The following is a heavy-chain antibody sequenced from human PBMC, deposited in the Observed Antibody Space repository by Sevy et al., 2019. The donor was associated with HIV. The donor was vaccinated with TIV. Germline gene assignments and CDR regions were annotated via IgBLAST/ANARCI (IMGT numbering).Heavy chain of an antibody. V-gene: IGHV1-18*01. D-gene: IGHD1-26*01. CDR1: GYTFTNYH. J-gene: IGHJ1*01. CDR2: ITPNNGNT. Sequence: ASVKVSCKASGYTFTNYHITWVRQAPGQGLEWMGWITPNNGNTNYAHRLRGRVTMTTDTSTSTAYMELRSLRSDDTAVYYCARAPSGSQGPGQYFHHWGQGTLVTVSS. CDR3: ARAPSGSQGPGQYFHH.